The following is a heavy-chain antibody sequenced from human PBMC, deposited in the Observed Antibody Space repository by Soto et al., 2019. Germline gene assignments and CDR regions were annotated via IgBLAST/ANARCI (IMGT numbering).Heavy chain of an antibody. J-gene: IGHJ4*02. CDR1: SGSISSSNW. Sequence: SETLSLTCAVSSGSISSSNWWSWVRQPPGKGLEWIGEIYHSGSTNYNPSLKSRVTISVDKSKNQFSLKLSSVTAADTAVYYCASGGDYGDYFVDYWGQGTLVTVSS. CDR3: ASGGDYGDYFVDY. V-gene: IGHV4-4*02. CDR2: IYHSGST. D-gene: IGHD4-17*01.